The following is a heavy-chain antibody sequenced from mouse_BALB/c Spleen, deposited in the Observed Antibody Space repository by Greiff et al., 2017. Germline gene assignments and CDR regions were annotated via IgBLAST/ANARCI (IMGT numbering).Heavy chain of an antibody. CDR2: INSNGGST. J-gene: IGHJ2*01. CDR3: ARGPPITTVVAPFDY. V-gene: IGHV5-6-3*01. Sequence: EVQRVESGGGLVQPGGSLKLSCAASGFTFSSYGMSWVRQTPDKRLELVATINSNGGSTYYPDSVKGRFTISRDNAKNTLYLQMSSLKSEDTAMYYCARGPPITTVVAPFDYWGQGTTLTVSS. CDR1: GFTFSSYG. D-gene: IGHD1-1*01.